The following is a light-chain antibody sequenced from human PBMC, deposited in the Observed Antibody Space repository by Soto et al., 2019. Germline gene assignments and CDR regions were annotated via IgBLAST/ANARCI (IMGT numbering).Light chain of an antibody. V-gene: IGLV2-14*03. CDR2: DVN. J-gene: IGLJ1*01. CDR3: SSFTTSRTVL. CDR1: SSDVGRDNY. Sequence: QSALAQPASVSGSRGQSITISCTGTSSDVGRDNYVSWFQQHPGKVPKLIIYDVNNWPSGVSDLFSGSKSGNTASLTISGFQPEDEADYYCSSFTTSRTVLFGTGTKLTVL.